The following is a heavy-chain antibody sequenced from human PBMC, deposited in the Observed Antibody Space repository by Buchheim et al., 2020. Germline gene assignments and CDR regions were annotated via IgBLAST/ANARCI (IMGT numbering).Heavy chain of an antibody. D-gene: IGHD3-16*01. V-gene: IGHV3-21*01. CDR2: ISSSSYI. CDR1: GFTFSSYS. J-gene: IGHJ6*02. CDR3: ARDGSGGHPYYYYGMDV. Sequence: EVQLVESGGGLVKPGGSLRLSCAASGFTFSSYSMNWVRQAPGKGLEWVSSISSSSYIYYADSVKGRFTISRDNAKNSLYLQMNSLRAEDTAVYYCARDGSGGHPYYYYGMDVWGQGTT.